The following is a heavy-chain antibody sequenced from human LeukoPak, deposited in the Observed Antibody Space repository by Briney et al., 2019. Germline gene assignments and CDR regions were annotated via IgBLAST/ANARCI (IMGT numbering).Heavy chain of an antibody. J-gene: IGHJ4*02. D-gene: IGHD4-17*01. V-gene: IGHV3-30*03. CDR1: GFTFSSYG. Sequence: PGGSLRLSCAASGFTFSSYGMHWVRQAPGKGLEWVAVISYDGSNKYYADSVKGRFTISRDNSKNTLYLQMNSLRAEDTAVYYCARQFDYGDLDYWGQGTLATVSS. CDR3: ARQFDYGDLDY. CDR2: ISYDGSNK.